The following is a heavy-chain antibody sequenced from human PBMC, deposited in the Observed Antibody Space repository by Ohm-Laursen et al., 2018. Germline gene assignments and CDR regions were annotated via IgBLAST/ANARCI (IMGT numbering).Heavy chain of an antibody. CDR3: AKDRGRLQYLDY. CDR1: GFTFSSYA. J-gene: IGHJ4*02. D-gene: IGHD5-24*01. Sequence: SLRLSCAASGFTFSSYAMSWVRQAPGKGLEWVSAISGSSGSTYYADSVKGRFTISRDNSKNTLYLQMSSLRAEDTAVYYCAKDRGRLQYLDYWGQGTLVTVSS. V-gene: IGHV3-23*01. CDR2: ISGSSGST.